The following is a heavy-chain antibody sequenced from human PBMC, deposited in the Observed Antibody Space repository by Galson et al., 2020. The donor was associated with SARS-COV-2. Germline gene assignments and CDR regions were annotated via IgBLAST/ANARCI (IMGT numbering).Heavy chain of an antibody. J-gene: IGHJ6*02. CDR1: GFTFSSYG. CDR3: AKDVTPSMVRGRYAGYGMDV. V-gene: IGHV3-30*18. CDR2: ISYDGSNK. Sequence: GESLKISCAASGFTFSSYGMHWVRQAPGKGLEWVAVISYDGSNKYYADSVKGRFTISRDNSKNTLYLQMNSLRAEDTAVYYCAKDVTPSMVRGRYAGYGMDVWGQGTTVTVSS. D-gene: IGHD3-10*01.